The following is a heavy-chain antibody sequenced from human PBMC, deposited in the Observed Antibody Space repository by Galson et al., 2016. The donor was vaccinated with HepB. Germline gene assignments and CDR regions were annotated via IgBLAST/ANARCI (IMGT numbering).Heavy chain of an antibody. CDR2: ISYGGRDE. D-gene: IGHD2/OR15-2a*01. CDR3: ARDDLESKYLYYHGMDV. CDR1: GFTFSSYT. J-gene: IGHJ6*02. V-gene: IGHV3-30*04. Sequence: SLRLSCAASGFTFSSYTMHWVRQAPGKGLEWVAVISYGGRDEYYADSVKGRSTISRDNSKNTLYLQMDSLRAEDTAVYYCARDDLESKYLYYHGMDVWGQGTTVTVSS.